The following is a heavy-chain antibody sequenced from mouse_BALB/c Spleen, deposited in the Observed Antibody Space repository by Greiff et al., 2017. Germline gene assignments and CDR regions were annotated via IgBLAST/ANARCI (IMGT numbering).Heavy chain of an antibody. V-gene: IGHV1-4*01. J-gene: IGHJ3*01. CDR3: ARNPIYDGYYGFAY. CDR1: GYTFTSYT. D-gene: IGHD2-3*01. Sequence: QVHVKQSGAELARPGASVKMSCKASGYTFTSYTMHWVKQRPGQGLEWIGYINPSSGYTNYNQKFKDKATLTADKSSSTAYMQLSSLTSEDSAVYYCARNPIYDGYYGFAYWGQGTLVTVSA. CDR2: INPSSGYT.